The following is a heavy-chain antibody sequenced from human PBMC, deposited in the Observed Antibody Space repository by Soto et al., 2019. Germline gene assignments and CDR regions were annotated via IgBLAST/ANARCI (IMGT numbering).Heavy chain of an antibody. CDR3: ARGRDECDA. V-gene: IGHV4-34*01. CDR2: INHGGNT. CDR1: GASLSDNY. D-gene: IGHD3-3*01. J-gene: IGHJ5*02. Sequence: PWETLSLTCAVYGASLSDNYCNWLRQPPGKGLEWIGEINHGGNTNYNPSLRSRVIISIDTSTNQLSLHLRSVSAADTAVYYCARGRDECDACGQVTPVTAAS.